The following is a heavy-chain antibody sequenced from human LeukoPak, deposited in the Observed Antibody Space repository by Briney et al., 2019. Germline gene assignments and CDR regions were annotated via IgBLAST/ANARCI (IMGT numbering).Heavy chain of an antibody. D-gene: IGHD3-10*01. Sequence: SETLSLTCTVSGGSISHYYWSWIRQPPGKGLEWIGYVYYSGSTNSNPSLKSRVTISVDTSENQFSLKLSSVTAADTAMYYCARHWFGGGMDVWGQGTTVTVSS. V-gene: IGHV4-59*08. CDR2: VYYSGST. J-gene: IGHJ6*02. CDR1: GGSISHYY. CDR3: ARHWFGGGMDV.